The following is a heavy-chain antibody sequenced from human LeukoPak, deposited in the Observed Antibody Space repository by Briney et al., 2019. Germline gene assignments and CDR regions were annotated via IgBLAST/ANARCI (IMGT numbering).Heavy chain of an antibody. CDR2: FDPEDGET. J-gene: IGHJ4*02. D-gene: IGHD3-10*01. CDR1: GYTLTELS. V-gene: IGHV1-24*01. CDR3: ATPEFYGSGSYPREFDY. Sequence: ASVKVSCKVSGYTLTELSMHWVRQAPGKGLEWMGGFDPEDGETIYAQKSQGRVTMTEDTSTDTAYMELSSLRSEDTAVYYCATPEFYGSGSYPREFDYWGQGTLVTVSS.